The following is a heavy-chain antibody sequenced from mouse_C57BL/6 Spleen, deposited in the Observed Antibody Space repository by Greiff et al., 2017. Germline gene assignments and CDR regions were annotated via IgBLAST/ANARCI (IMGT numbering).Heavy chain of an antibody. CDR1: GYTFTSYW. V-gene: IGHV1-72*01. D-gene: IGHD1-1*01. CDR3: GRNCGSCLCDFDV. Sequence: QVQLQQPGAELVKPGASVKLSCKASGYTFTSYWMHWVKQRPGRGLEWIGRIDPNSGGTKYNEKFKSKATLTVDKPSSAAYMQRSSLTSEDSAVYCGGRNCGSCLCDFDVWGTGTTVTVSS. CDR2: IDPNSGGT. J-gene: IGHJ1*03.